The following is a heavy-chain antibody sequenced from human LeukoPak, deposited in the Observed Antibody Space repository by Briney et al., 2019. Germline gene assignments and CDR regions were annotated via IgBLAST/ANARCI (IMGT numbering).Heavy chain of an antibody. CDR3: AKDRYGDYVYYYMDV. CDR1: GYIFTDYY. D-gene: IGHD4/OR15-4a*01. CDR2: INPKSGDT. Sequence: GASVKVSCKASGYIFTDYYIQWVRQAPGQGLEWLGWINPKSGDTNYAQEFQGRITTSSDTSISTVYMELSRLRSDDTAVYYCAKDRYGDYVYYYMDVWGKGTTVIVSS. V-gene: IGHV1-2*02. J-gene: IGHJ6*03.